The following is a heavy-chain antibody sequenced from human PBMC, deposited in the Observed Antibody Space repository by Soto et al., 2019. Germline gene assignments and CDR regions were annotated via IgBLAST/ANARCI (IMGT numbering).Heavy chain of an antibody. CDR1: GFTFSSYS. CDR2: ISGNGGST. CDR3: AKMGPFSDSYQGDPYYYYGMDV. Sequence: GGPLRLSXIASGFTFSSYSMSWVRQAPGKGLEWVTGISGNGGSTYNADSVLGRVTISRDNSKNTLYLQMNSLRAEDTAVYYCAKMGPFSDSYQGDPYYYYGMDVWSQGTTVTVSS. J-gene: IGHJ6*02. D-gene: IGHD2-15*01. V-gene: IGHV3-23*01.